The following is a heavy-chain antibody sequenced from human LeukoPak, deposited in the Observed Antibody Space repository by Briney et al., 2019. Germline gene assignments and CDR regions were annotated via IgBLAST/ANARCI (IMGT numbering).Heavy chain of an antibody. CDR3: AREGRSSWYGMDY. Sequence: GGSLRLSCAASGFTVSSNYMSWVRQAPGKGLEWVSVIYSGGSTYYADSVKGRFTISRDNSKNTLYLQMNSLRAEDTAVYYCAREGRSSWYGMDYWGQGTLVTVSS. J-gene: IGHJ4*02. CDR1: GFTVSSNY. V-gene: IGHV3-66*01. CDR2: IYSGGST. D-gene: IGHD6-13*01.